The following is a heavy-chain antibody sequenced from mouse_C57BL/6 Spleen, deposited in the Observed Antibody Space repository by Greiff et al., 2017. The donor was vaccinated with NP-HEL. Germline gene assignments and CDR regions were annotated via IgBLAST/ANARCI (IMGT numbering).Heavy chain of an antibody. CDR1: GFTFSSYG. V-gene: IGHV5-6*01. CDR3: ARGTAQAKYFDY. D-gene: IGHD3-2*02. J-gene: IGHJ2*01. Sequence: EVQLQESGGDLVKPGGSLKLSCAASGFTFSSYGMSWVRQTPDKRLEWVATISSGGSYTYYPDSVKGRFTISRDNAKNTLYLQMSSLKSEDTAMYYCARGTAQAKYFDYWGQGTTLTVSS. CDR2: ISSGGSYT.